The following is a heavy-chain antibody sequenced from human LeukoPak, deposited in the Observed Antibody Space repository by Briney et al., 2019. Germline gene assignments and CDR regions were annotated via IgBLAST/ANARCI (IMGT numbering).Heavy chain of an antibody. CDR1: GYTFTSYD. J-gene: IGHJ5*02. CDR3: ARARFVAATRGGDWFDP. Sequence: ASVKVSCKASGYTFTSYDINWVRQATGQGLEWMGWMNPNSGNTGYAQKFQGRVTMTRNTSISTAYMELSSLRSEDTAVYYCARARFVAATRGGDWFDPWGPGTLVTVSS. V-gene: IGHV1-8*01. D-gene: IGHD2-15*01. CDR2: MNPNSGNT.